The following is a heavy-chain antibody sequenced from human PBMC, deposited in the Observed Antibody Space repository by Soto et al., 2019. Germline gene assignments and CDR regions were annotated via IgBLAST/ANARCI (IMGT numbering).Heavy chain of an antibody. J-gene: IGHJ1*01. D-gene: IGHD3-10*01. V-gene: IGHV4-39*01. CDR1: GGSISSSSYY. CDR2: IYYSGST. Sequence: PSETLSLTCTVSGGSISSSSYYWGWIRQPPGKGLEWIGSIYYSGSTYYNPSLKSRVTISVDTSKNQFSLKLRSVTAADTAVYYCAIGITLVRGDILQHYQHWGQGTPVTVSS. CDR3: AIGITLVRGDILQHYQH.